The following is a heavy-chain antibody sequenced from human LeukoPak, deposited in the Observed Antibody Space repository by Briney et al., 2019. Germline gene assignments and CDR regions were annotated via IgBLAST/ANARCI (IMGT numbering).Heavy chain of an antibody. V-gene: IGHV4-39*01. D-gene: IGHD6-6*01. CDR1: GGSISSSSYY. J-gene: IGHJ4*02. CDR2: IYYSGST. Sequence: PSETLSLTCTVSGGSISSSSYYWGWIRQPPGKGLEWIGSIYYSGSTYYNPSLKSRVTISVDTSKNQFSLKLSSVTAADTAVYCCARRSAARYYWGQGTLVTVSS. CDR3: ARRSAARYY.